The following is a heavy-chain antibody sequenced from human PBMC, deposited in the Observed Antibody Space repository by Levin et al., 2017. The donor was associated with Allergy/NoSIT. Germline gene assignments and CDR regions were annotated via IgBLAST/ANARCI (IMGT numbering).Heavy chain of an antibody. J-gene: IGHJ3*02. CDR2: IYPGDSDT. CDR1: GYSFSTYW. CDR3: ARELVKAQDYDYGNSGYYGNQPFDM. D-gene: IGHD3-22*01. Sequence: GGSLRLSCTGLGYSFSTYWIAWVRQMPGKGLEWMGIIYPGDSDTRYSPSFQGQVTISADKSINTAYLQWSSLRASATAMYFCARELVKAQDYDYGNSGYYGNQPFDMWGQGTMVTVSS. V-gene: IGHV5-51*01.